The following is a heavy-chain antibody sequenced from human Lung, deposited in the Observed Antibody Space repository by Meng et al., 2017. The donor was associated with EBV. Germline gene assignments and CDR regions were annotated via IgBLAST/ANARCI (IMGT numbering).Heavy chain of an antibody. CDR2: INHSGST. CDR1: GGSFSGYD. J-gene: IGHJ6*02. D-gene: IGHD3-10*01. CDR3: ARGSSGEDYGSGNHYYGMDV. V-gene: IGHV4-34*01. Sequence: VQSQTGGEVQLNPSGPRPLPGAVYGGSFSGYDWSWIRQPPGKGLEWIGEINHSGSTNYTPSLKSRVTISVDTSKNQFSLKLSSVTAADTAVYYCARGSSGEDYGSGNHYYGMDVWGQGTTVTVSS.